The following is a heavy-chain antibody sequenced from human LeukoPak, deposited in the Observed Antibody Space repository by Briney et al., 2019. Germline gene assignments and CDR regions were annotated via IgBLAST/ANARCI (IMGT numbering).Heavy chain of an antibody. Sequence: GGSLRLSCTASGFTFSSYAMHWVRQAPGKGLEWVAVISYDGSNKYYADSVKGRFTISRDNSKNTLYLQMNSLRAEDTAVYYCASEIIFGSFDYWGQGTLVTVSS. CDR3: ASEIIFGSFDY. V-gene: IGHV3-30*04. J-gene: IGHJ4*02. CDR1: GFTFSSYA. CDR2: ISYDGSNK. D-gene: IGHD3-3*01.